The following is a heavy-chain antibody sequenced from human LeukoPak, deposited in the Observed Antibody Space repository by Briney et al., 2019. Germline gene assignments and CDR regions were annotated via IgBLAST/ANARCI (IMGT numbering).Heavy chain of an antibody. CDR2: FYSGGKT. D-gene: IGHD1-26*01. CDR1: GFTVSSSY. Sequence: GGSLRLSCAASGFTVSSSYMSWVRQAPGKGLEWVSVFYSGGKTYYTDSVKSRFTISRDNSKNTLYLQMNSLRAEDTAVYYCARGLGEQWEPPWGQGTLVTVSS. CDR3: ARGLGEQWEPP. V-gene: IGHV3-53*01. J-gene: IGHJ4*02.